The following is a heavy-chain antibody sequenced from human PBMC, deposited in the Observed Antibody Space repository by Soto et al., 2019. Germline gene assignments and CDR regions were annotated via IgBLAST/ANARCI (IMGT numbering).Heavy chain of an antibody. D-gene: IGHD6-19*01. CDR2: INSDGSST. Sequence: PGGSLRLSCAASGFTFSSYWMHWVRQAPGKGLVWVSRINSDGSSTSYADSVKGRFTISRDNAKNTRYLQMNSLRAEDTAVYYCARDSQQWLAVDYWGQGTLVTAPQ. V-gene: IGHV3-74*01. CDR1: GFTFSSYW. J-gene: IGHJ4*02. CDR3: ARDSQQWLAVDY.